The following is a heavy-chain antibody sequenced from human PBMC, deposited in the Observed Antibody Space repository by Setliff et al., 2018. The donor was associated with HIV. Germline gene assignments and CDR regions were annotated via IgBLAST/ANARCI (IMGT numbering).Heavy chain of an antibody. V-gene: IGHV7-4-1*02. D-gene: IGHD6-13*01. CDR3: ARVGSGWSTFDY. CDR2: FNTETGNP. CDR1: GYTLTTYA. J-gene: IGHJ4*02. Sequence: ASVKVSCKASGYTLTTYAIRWVRLAPGQGLEWMGWFNTETGNPMYAQGFRGRFVFSLDTSVSTAFLQINRLKAEDTAKYYCARVGSGWSTFDYWGQGALVTVSS.